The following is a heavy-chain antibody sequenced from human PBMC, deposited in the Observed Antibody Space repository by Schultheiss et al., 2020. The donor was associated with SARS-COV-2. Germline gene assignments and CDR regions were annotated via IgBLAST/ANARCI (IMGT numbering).Heavy chain of an antibody. CDR1: GGSISNYY. CDR2: IYTSGST. CDR3: AKEGGTIFGVVTPFQYMDV. V-gene: IGHV4-4*07. D-gene: IGHD3-3*01. Sequence: SQTLSLTCTVSGGSISNYYWTWIRQPAGKGLEWIGRIYTSGSTYYNPSLKSRVTMSVDTSKNQFSLNLSSVTAADTAVYYCAKEGGTIFGVVTPFQYMDVWGKGTTVTVSS. J-gene: IGHJ6*03.